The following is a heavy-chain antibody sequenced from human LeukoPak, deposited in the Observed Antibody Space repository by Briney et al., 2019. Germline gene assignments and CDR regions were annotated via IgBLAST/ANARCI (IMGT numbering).Heavy chain of an antibody. J-gene: IGHJ4*02. CDR1: GYTLTELS. D-gene: IGHD2-15*01. CDR3: ATQDIVVVVAAFDY. CDR2: FDPEDGET. V-gene: IGHV1-24*01. Sequence: ASVKVSCKVSGYTLTELSMHWVRQAPGKGLEWMGGFDPEDGETIYAQKFQGRVTMTEDTSTDTAYMELSSLRSEDTAVYYCATQDIVVVVAAFDYWGQGTLVTVSS.